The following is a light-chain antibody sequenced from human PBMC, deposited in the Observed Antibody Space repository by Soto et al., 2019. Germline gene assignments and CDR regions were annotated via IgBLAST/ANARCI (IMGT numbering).Light chain of an antibody. CDR1: QSVLYSSNNKNY. CDR2: WAS. J-gene: IGKJ1*01. V-gene: IGKV4-1*01. CDR3: QQYSNTPLT. Sequence: DIVMTQSPDSLAVSLGERATINCKSSQSVLYSSNNKNYLAWYQQKPGQPPKLLISWASTRESGVPDRFSGMGSGTDFILTISSLQAADVAVYYCQQYSNTPLTFGQGTKVEIK.